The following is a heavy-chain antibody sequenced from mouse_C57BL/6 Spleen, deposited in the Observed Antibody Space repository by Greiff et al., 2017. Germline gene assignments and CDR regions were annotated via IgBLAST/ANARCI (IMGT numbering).Heavy chain of an antibody. CDR3: TTSGDYTGGSPFDY. J-gene: IGHJ2*01. CDR1: GFNIKDDY. CDR2: LDPENGDT. Sequence: EVQLQQSGAELVRPGASVKLSCTASGFNIKDDYMHWVKQRPEQGLEWIGWLDPENGDTTYASKFQGKATITADTSSNTAYLQLSSLTSEDTAVYYCTTSGDYTGGSPFDYWGQGTPLTVSS. V-gene: IGHV14-4*01. D-gene: IGHD2-4*01.